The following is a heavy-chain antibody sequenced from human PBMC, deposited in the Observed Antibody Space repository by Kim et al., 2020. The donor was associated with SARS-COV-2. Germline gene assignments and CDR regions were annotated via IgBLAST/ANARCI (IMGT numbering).Heavy chain of an antibody. CDR2: IYYSGST. Sequence: SETLSLTCTVSGGSISSYYWSWIRQPPGKGLEWIGYIYYSGSTNYNPSLKSRVTISVDTSKNQFSLKLSSVTAADTAVYYCARLGGMFGELLSYGMDVWGQGTTVTVSS. CDR3: ARLGGMFGELLSYGMDV. J-gene: IGHJ6*02. D-gene: IGHD3-10*02. V-gene: IGHV4-59*08. CDR1: GGSISSYY.